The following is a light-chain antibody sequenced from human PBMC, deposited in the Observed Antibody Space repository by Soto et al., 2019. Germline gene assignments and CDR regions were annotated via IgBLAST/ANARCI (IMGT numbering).Light chain of an antibody. CDR3: AAWDDSLSGGG. Sequence: QSVLTQPPSVSGAPGQRVTISCTGSSSNIGAGYDVHWYQQLPGTAPKLLIYRNNQRPSGVPDRFSGSKSGTSASLAISGLRSEDEADYYCAAWDDSLSGGGFGGGTKVTVL. V-gene: IGLV1-47*01. CDR1: SSNIGAGYD. J-gene: IGLJ3*02. CDR2: RNN.